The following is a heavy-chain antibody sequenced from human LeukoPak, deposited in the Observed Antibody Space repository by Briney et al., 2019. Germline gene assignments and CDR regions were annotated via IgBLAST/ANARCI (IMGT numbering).Heavy chain of an antibody. CDR3: TRRSYYYDSSGYYYFDY. CDR2: IRSKANSYAT. CDR1: GFTFSGSA. Sequence: GGSLRLSCAASGFTFSGSAMHWVRQASGKGLEWVGRIRSKANSYATAYAASVKGRFTISRDDSKNTAYLQMNSLKTEDTAVYYCTRRSYYYDSSGYYYFDYWGQGTLVTVSS. J-gene: IGHJ4*02. V-gene: IGHV3-73*01. D-gene: IGHD3-22*01.